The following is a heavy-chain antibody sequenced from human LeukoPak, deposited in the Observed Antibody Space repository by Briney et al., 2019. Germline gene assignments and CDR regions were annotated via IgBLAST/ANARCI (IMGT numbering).Heavy chain of an antibody. CDR3: ASYYGSGWGYYYYYMDV. CDR2: ISSSGSTI. D-gene: IGHD3-10*01. CDR1: GFTFSSYE. V-gene: IGHV3-48*03. Sequence: GGSLRLSCAASGFTFSSYEMNWVRQAPGKGLEWVSYISSSGSTIYYADSVKGRFTISRDNAKNSLYLQMNSLRAEDTAVYYCASYYGSGWGYYYYYMDVWGKGTTVTISS. J-gene: IGHJ6*03.